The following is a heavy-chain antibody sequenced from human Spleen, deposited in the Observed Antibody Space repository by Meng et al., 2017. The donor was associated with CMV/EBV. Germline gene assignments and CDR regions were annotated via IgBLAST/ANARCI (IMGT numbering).Heavy chain of an antibody. V-gene: IGHV3-21*06. CDR2: ITSSSNYI. Sequence: GGSLRLSCAASGFTFSSYAMSWVRQAPGKGLEWVSSITSSSNYIYYADSVKGRFTISRDNAKNSLYLQMNSLRAEDTAVYYCARGESSDGGNGLDYWGQGTLVTVSS. J-gene: IGHJ4*02. D-gene: IGHD4-23*01. CDR3: ARGESSDGGNGLDY. CDR1: GFTFSSYA.